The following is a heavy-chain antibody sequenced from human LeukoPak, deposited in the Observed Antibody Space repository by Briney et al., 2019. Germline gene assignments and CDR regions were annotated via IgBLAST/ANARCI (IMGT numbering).Heavy chain of an antibody. Sequence: PGRSLRLSCAASEFTFSNYGMHWVRQAPGKGLEWLAVISYDGINKFYADSVKGRFTISRDNSKNTLYLHMNSLRAEDTAVYYCAKEGGYFDWPFTFDYWGQGTLVTVSS. CDR2: ISYDGINK. J-gene: IGHJ4*02. CDR1: EFTFSNYG. D-gene: IGHD3-9*01. V-gene: IGHV3-30*18. CDR3: AKEGGYFDWPFTFDY.